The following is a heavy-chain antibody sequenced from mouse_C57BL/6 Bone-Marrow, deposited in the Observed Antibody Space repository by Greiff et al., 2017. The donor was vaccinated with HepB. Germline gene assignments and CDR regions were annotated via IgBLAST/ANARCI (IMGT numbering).Heavy chain of an antibody. Sequence: QVQLQQSGAELARPGASVKLSCKASGYTFTSYGISWVKQRTGQGLEWIGEIYPRSGNTYYNEKFKGKATLTADKSSSTAYMELRSLTSEDSAVYFSARRYYGSSPAWFAYWGQGTLVTVSA. J-gene: IGHJ3*01. CDR1: GYTFTSYG. D-gene: IGHD1-1*01. CDR3: ARRYYGSSPAWFAY. V-gene: IGHV1-81*01. CDR2: IYPRSGNT.